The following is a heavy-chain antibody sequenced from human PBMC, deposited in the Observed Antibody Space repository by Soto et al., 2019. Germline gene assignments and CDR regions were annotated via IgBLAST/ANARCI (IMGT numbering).Heavy chain of an antibody. D-gene: IGHD3-3*01. CDR2: INAGNGNT. J-gene: IGHJ6*02. CDR3: AGTNSPFGVPPASYYVMDV. CDR1: GYTFTSCA. V-gene: IGHV1-3*01. Sequence: GASVKVSSKASGYTFTSCAMHWVRQAPGQRLEWMGWINAGNGNTKYSQKFQGRVTITRDTSASSAYMELSSLRSEDTAVYYCAGTNSPFGVPPASYYVMDVWSQGTTVTVSS.